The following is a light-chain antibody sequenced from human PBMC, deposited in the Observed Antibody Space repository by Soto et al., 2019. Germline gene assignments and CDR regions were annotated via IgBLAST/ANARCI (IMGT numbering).Light chain of an antibody. CDR1: QSIISY. V-gene: IGKV1-39*01. CDR2: AAS. Sequence: DIQMTQSPSSLSASVGDRVTITCRASQSIISYLHWYQQKPGKAPKLLIYAASSLESGVPSRFSGSGSGTDFTLTISSLQPEDIATYYCQQSYSIPWTFGQGTKVEIK. J-gene: IGKJ1*01. CDR3: QQSYSIPWT.